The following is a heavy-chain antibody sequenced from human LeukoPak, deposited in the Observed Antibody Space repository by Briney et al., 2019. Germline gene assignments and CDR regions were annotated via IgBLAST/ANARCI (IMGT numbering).Heavy chain of an antibody. CDR3: AGDRAVTAFDI. Sequence: ASVKVSCKASGYTFTSYYMHWVRQAPGQGLEWMGIINPSGGSTSYAQKFQGRVTMTRDTSTSTVYMELSSLRSEDTAVYYCAGDRAVTAFDIWGQGTMVTVSS. J-gene: IGHJ3*02. V-gene: IGHV1-46*01. CDR2: INPSGGST. CDR1: GYTFTSYY.